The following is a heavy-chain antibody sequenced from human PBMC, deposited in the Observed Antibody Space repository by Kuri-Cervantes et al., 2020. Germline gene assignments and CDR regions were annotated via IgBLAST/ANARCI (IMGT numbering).Heavy chain of an antibody. D-gene: IGHD3-9*01. V-gene: IGHV4-61*01. CDR3: ASQPTYYDILTGYSSRDYFDY. J-gene: IGHJ4*02. CDR1: GGSVSSGSYY. Sequence: GSLRLSCTVSGGSVSSGSYYWSWIRQPPGKGLEWIGYIYYSGSTNYNPSLKSRVTISVDTSKNQFSLKMRSVTAADTAVYYCASQPTYYDILTGYSSRDYFDYWGQGTLVTVSS. CDR2: IYYSGST.